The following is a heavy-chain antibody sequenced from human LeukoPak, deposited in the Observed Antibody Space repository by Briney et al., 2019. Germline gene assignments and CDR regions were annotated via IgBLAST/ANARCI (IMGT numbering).Heavy chain of an antibody. CDR2: LNHSGST. CDR3: ARVPGRPAAVFDY. Sequence: SETLSLTCAVYGGSLSGYSWSWIRQPPGKGLEWIGELNHSGSTNYNPSLKSRVTISVDTSKNQFSLKLSSVTAADSAFYYCARVPGRPAAVFDYWGQGTLVTVSS. V-gene: IGHV4-34*01. CDR1: GGSLSGYS. D-gene: IGHD2-2*01. J-gene: IGHJ4*02.